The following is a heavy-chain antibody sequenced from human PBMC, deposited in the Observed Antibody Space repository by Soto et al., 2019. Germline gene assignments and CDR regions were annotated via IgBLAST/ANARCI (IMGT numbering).Heavy chain of an antibody. J-gene: IGHJ3*02. CDR3: ARDGTDDAFDI. V-gene: IGHV3-7*03. CDR2: IKQDGSEK. CDR1: GFTFSTYW. Sequence: GGSLRLSCAASGFTFSTYWMSWVRQAPGKGLEWAAKIKQDGSEKFYVNSVEGRFTISRDSTKNSLYLQMNSLRAADTAVYYCARDGTDDAFDIWGQGTMVTVSS.